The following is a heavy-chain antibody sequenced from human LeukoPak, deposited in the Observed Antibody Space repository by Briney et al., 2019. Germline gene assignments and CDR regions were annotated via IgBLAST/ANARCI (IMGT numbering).Heavy chain of an antibody. V-gene: IGHV7-4-1*02. CDR3: ARAYCGGDCYQAGAFDI. CDR1: GYTFTTYV. Sequence: GASVKVSCRTSGYTFTTYVLSWVRQAPGQGLEWMGWINTSTGNPTYAQGFTGRFVFSLDTSVSTSYLQISSLKAEDTAVYYCARAYCGGDCYQAGAFDIWGQGTMVTVSS. CDR2: INTSTGNP. D-gene: IGHD2-21*02. J-gene: IGHJ3*02.